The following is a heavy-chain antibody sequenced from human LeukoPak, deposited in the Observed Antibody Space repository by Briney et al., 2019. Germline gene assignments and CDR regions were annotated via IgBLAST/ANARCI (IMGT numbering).Heavy chain of an antibody. CDR3: ARGESGSYYVFDY. D-gene: IGHD1-26*01. V-gene: IGHV3-21*01. J-gene: IGHJ4*02. CDR1: GFTFSSYS. CDR2: ISTSSGYI. Sequence: GGSLRLSCAASGFTFSSYSMNWVRQAPGKGLEWVSSISTSSGYIYYADSVKGRFTIARDNAKNSLYLQMNSLRAEDTAVYYCARGESGSYYVFDYWGQGTLVTVSS.